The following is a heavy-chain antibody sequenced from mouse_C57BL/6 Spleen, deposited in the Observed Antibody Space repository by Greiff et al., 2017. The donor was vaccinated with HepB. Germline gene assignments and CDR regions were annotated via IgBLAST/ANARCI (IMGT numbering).Heavy chain of an antibody. CDR1: GYTFTSYW. CDR3: AREVIYVYYFDY. V-gene: IGHV1-64*01. J-gene: IGHJ2*01. D-gene: IGHD1-1*01. Sequence: QVQLQQPGAELVKPGASVKLSCKASGYTFTSYWMHWVKQRPGQGLEWIGMIHPNSGSTNYNEKFKSKATLTVDKSSSTAYMQLSSLTSEDSAVYYCAREVIYVYYFDYWGQGTTLTVSS. CDR2: IHPNSGST.